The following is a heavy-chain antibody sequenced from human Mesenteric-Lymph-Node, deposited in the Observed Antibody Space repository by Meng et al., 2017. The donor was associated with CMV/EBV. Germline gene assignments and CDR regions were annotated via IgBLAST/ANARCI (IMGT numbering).Heavy chain of an antibody. J-gene: IGHJ6*02. Sequence: GGSLRLSCAAAGFTVSSNYMSWVRQAPGKGLEWVSIIYSGGSAYYADSVKGRFSISRDNSKNMLYLQMNGLRAEDTAVYYCARDAIYYYGMDVWGQGTTVTVSS. CDR3: ARDAIYYYGMDV. CDR2: IYSGGSA. D-gene: IGHD2-2*01. V-gene: IGHV3-66*02. CDR1: GFTVSSNY.